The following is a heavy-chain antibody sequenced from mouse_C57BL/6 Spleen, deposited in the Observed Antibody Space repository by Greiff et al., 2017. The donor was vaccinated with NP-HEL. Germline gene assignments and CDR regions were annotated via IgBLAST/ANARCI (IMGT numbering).Heavy chain of an antibody. V-gene: IGHV5-9-1*02. Sequence: EVKLMESGEGLVKPGGSLKLSCAASGFTFSSYAMSWVRQTPEKRLEWVAYISSGGDYIYYADTVKGRFTISRDNARNTLYLQMSSLKSEDTAMYYCTRDADGPYAMDYWGQGTSVTVSS. CDR1: GFTFSSYA. CDR3: TRDADGPYAMDY. J-gene: IGHJ4*01. CDR2: ISSGGDYI. D-gene: IGHD2-3*01.